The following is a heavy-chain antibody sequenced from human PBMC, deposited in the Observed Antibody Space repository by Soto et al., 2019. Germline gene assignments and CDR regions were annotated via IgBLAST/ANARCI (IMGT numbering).Heavy chain of an antibody. J-gene: IGHJ5*02. CDR3: ARGSRYCSSTSCYGWFDP. V-gene: IGHV1-18*04. D-gene: IGHD2-2*01. Sequence: ASVKVSCKASGYTFTSYGISWVRQAPGQGLEWMGWISAYNGNTNYAQKPQGRVTMTTDTSTSTAYMELRSLRSDDTAVYYCARGSRYCSSTSCYGWFDPWGQGTLVTVSS. CDR2: ISAYNGNT. CDR1: GYTFTSYG.